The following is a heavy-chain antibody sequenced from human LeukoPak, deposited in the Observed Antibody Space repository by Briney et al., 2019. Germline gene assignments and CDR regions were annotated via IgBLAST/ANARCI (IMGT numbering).Heavy chain of an antibody. Sequence: PSETLSLTCAVYGGSFSGYYWSWIRQPPGKGLEWIGEINHSGSNNYNPSLESRVTISVDTSKNQFSLKLSSVTAADTAVYYCATSRKASGGWFDPWGQGTLSPSPQ. V-gene: IGHV4-34*01. CDR2: INHSGSN. D-gene: IGHD6-13*01. J-gene: IGHJ5*02. CDR1: GGSFSGYY. CDR3: ATSRKASGGWFDP.